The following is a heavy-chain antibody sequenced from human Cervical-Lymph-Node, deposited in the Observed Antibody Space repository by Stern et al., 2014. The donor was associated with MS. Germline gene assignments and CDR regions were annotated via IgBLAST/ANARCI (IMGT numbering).Heavy chain of an antibody. Sequence: EAQLVESGGGLVQPGGSLKLSCVASGIIFSGTSMHWVRQASGKGLEWIGRIRSSANGQTTVYSVSVKGRFTISRDESKNTAYLQMNSLKTEDTAVYYCVSDGSGWRNWGQGTLVTVSS. CDR2: IRSSANGQTT. D-gene: IGHD3-10*01. CDR1: GIIFSGTS. V-gene: IGHV3-73*01. J-gene: IGHJ4*02. CDR3: VSDGSGWRN.